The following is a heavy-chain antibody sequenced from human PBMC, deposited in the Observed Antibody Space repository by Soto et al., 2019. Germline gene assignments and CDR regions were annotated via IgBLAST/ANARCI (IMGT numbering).Heavy chain of an antibody. Sequence: QVNLVQSGAEVKKPGASVKVSCKASGYIFSNYGISWVRQAPGQGLEWMGWISTYNANTYYAQKFQGRVTMTTDTSTSTAYVELRSLRSDDTAVFYCAREREGSSWSSAESLQYWGQGNLVTVSS. CDR2: ISTYNANT. CDR1: GYIFSNYG. CDR3: AREREGSSWSSAESLQY. D-gene: IGHD6-13*01. J-gene: IGHJ1*01. V-gene: IGHV1-18*01.